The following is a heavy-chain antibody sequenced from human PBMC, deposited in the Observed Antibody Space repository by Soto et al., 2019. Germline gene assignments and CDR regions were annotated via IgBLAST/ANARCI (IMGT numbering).Heavy chain of an antibody. J-gene: IGHJ6*02. D-gene: IGHD4-4*01. Sequence: QVQLVESGGGVVHPERSLRLSCSASEFTFSSYAMHWVRQAPGKGLEWVAGISYDGGHKFYGDSVRGRFTISRDSSKTTVFLQMNSLRPEDTAAYYCARVKTDYSNPRGPFFFYGMVVWGQGTTVTVSS. CDR2: ISYDGGHK. CDR3: ARVKTDYSNPRGPFFFYGMVV. V-gene: IGHV3-30-3*01. CDR1: EFTFSSYA.